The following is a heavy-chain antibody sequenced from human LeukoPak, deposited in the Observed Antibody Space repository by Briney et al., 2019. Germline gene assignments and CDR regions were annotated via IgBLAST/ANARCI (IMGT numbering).Heavy chain of an antibody. CDR2: IYHSGST. CDR3: ARDDYDFWSGTLDY. J-gene: IGHJ4*02. Sequence: SETLSLTCAVSGYSISSGYYWGWIRQAPGKGLEWIGSIYHSGSTYYNPSLKSRVTISVDTSKNQFSLKLSSVTAADTAVYYCARDDYDFWSGTLDYWGQGTLVTVSS. D-gene: IGHD3-3*01. CDR1: GYSISSGYY. V-gene: IGHV4-38-2*02.